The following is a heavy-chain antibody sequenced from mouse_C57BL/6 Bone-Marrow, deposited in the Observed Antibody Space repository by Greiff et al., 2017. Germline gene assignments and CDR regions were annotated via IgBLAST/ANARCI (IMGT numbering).Heavy chain of an antibody. J-gene: IGHJ3*01. CDR2: INYDGSST. CDR3: AREGSSYPWFAY. CDR1: GFTFSDYY. D-gene: IGHD1-1*01. V-gene: IGHV5-16*01. Sequence: EVMLVESEGGLVQPGSSMKLSCTASGFTFSDYYMAWVRQVPEKGLEWVANINYDGSSTYYLDSLKSRFIISRDNAKNILYLQMSSLQSEDTATYYCAREGSSYPWFAYWGQGALVTVSA.